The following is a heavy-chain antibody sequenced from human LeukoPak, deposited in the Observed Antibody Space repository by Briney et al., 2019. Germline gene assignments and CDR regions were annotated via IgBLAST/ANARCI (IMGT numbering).Heavy chain of an antibody. V-gene: IGHV3-7*01. Sequence: GGSLRLSCAAFGFTFTTSWMAWVRQAPGKGLEWVANIKQDGSTKHYADSLKGRFTISRDNPENSLYLQINSMRVDDTAVYYCARDTDGSLDYWGQGILVTVAS. CDR2: IKQDGSTK. CDR1: GFTFTTSW. J-gene: IGHJ4*02. D-gene: IGHD1-26*01. CDR3: ARDTDGSLDY.